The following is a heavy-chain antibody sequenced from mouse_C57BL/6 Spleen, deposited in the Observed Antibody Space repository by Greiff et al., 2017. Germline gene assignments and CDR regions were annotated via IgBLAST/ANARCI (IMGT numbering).Heavy chain of an antibody. CDR2: ISSGGDYI. Sequence: DVMLVESGEGLVKPGGSLKLSCAASGFTFSSYAMSWVRQTPEKRLEWVAYISSGGDYIYYADTVKGRFTISRDNARNTLYLQMSSLKSEDTAMYYCTRDGENYAMDYWGQGTSVTVSS. J-gene: IGHJ4*01. V-gene: IGHV5-9-1*02. D-gene: IGHD2-3*01. CDR3: TRDGENYAMDY. CDR1: GFTFSSYA.